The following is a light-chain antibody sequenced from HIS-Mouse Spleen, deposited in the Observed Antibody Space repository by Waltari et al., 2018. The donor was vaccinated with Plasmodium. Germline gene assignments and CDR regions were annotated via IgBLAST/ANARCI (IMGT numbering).Light chain of an antibody. CDR3: QVWDSSSDHVV. J-gene: IGLJ2*01. V-gene: IGLV3-21*03. CDR2: DDS. CDR1: NIGSKR. Sequence: SYVLTQPPSVSVAPGKTARLTCGGNNIGSKRVHWYQQKPGQAPVLVGYDDSDRPSGIPERFSGSNSGNTATLTSSRVEAGDEADYYCQVWDSSSDHVVFGGGTKLTVL.